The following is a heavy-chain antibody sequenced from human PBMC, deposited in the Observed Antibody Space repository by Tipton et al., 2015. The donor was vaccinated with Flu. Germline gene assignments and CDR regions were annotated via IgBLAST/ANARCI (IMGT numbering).Heavy chain of an antibody. CDR2: VYTSGNT. CDR3: ARGPEQWLVNPHYFDY. V-gene: IGHV4-4*07. D-gene: IGHD6-19*01. J-gene: IGHJ4*02. CDR1: GGPINSHY. Sequence: LRLSCTVSGGPINSHYWSWIRQPAGKGLEWIGRVYTSGNTIYNPSLKSRVTMSLDASKNQFSLSLTSVTAADTAVYYCARGPEQWLVNPHYFDYWGQGTLVTVSS.